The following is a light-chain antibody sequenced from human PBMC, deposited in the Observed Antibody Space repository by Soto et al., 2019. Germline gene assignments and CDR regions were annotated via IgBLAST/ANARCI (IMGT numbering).Light chain of an antibody. CDR2: EVS. Sequence: QSALTQPASVSGSPGQSITISCTGTISDVGGYKYVSWYQQHSGKAPKLLIYEVSNRPSGVSSRFSGSKSGNTASLTISGLQAEDEADYYCSSFASGSTLYVFGPGTKVTVL. V-gene: IGLV2-14*03. CDR1: ISDVGGYKY. J-gene: IGLJ1*01. CDR3: SSFASGSTLYV.